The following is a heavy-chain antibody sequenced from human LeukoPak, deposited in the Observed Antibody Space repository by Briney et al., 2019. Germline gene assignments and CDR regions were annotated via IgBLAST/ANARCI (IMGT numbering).Heavy chain of an antibody. J-gene: IGHJ4*02. CDR3: ATQRGSYLWGTDFDY. CDR2: INHNSGET. D-gene: IGHD3-16*01. Sequence: ASVTVSFKSSVYTFTYYYMHWVGQAPGQGREGMGGINHNSGETKYEQKFQGRVTMTSDRYISTAYMELSRLRSDDRAVYYCATQRGSYLWGTDFDYWGQGTLVTVSS. V-gene: IGHV1-2*02. CDR1: VYTFTYYY.